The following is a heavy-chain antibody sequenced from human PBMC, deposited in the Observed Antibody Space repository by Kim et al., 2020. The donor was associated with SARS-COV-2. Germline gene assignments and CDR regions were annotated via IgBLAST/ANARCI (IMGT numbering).Heavy chain of an antibody. Sequence: GGSLRLSCAGSGITFSGFWMTWVRQVPGKGLEWLANIKEDGSQKNYADSVTGRFNISRDDSKNSVYLEMNYLRGDDTGIYYCATTGSGWGFDIWGQGNLVPVPS. CDR3: ATTGSGWGFDI. J-gene: IGHJ4*02. V-gene: IGHV3-7*03. CDR2: IKEDGSQK. D-gene: IGHD6-19*01. CDR1: GITFSGFW.